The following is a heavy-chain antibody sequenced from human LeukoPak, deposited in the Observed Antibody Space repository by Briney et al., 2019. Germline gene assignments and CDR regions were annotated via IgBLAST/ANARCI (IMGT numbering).Heavy chain of an antibody. D-gene: IGHD3-3*01. V-gene: IGHV4-59*01. J-gene: IGHJ4*02. CDR3: VRRYYDFHYYFDY. Sequence: PSETLSLTCTVSGGSISSYYWSWIRQPPGKGLEWIGYIYYSGSTNYNPSLKSRVTISVDTSKNQFSLKLSSVTAADTAVYYCVRRYYDFHYYFDYWGQGALVTVS. CDR2: IYYSGST. CDR1: GGSISSYY.